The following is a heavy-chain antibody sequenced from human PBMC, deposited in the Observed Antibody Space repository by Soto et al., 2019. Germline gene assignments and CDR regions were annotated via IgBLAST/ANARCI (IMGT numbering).Heavy chain of an antibody. J-gene: IGHJ5*02. CDR2: INHSGST. CDR3: ARAFIAAADKYNWFDP. Sequence: SETLSLTCAVYGGSFSGYYWSWIRQPPGKGLEWIGEINHSGSTNYNPSLKSRVTISVDTSKNQFSLKLSSVTAADPAVYYCARAFIAAADKYNWFDPWGQGTLVTVSS. D-gene: IGHD6-13*01. CDR1: GGSFSGYY. V-gene: IGHV4-34*01.